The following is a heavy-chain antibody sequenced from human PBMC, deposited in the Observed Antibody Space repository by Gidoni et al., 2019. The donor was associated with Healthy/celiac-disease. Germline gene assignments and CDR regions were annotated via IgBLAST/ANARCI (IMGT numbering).Heavy chain of an antibody. CDR1: GGSFSGYY. V-gene: IGHV4-34*01. J-gene: IGHJ5*02. D-gene: IGHD3-16*02. CDR2: INHSGST. CDR3: ARVWAGDYVWGSYRRPKNWFDP. Sequence: QVQLQQWGAGLLKPSETLSLTCAVYGGSFSGYYWSWIRQPPGKGLVWIGEINHSGSTNYNPSLKSRVTISVDTSKNQFSLKLSSVTAADTAVYYCARVWAGDYVWGSYRRPKNWFDPWGQGTLVTVSS.